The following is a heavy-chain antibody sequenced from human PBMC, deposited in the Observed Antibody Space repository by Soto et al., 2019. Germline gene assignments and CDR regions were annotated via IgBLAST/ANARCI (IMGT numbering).Heavy chain of an antibody. Sequence: SLKVSCKASGYTFTSYGISWVRQAPGQGLEWMGWISAYNGNTNYAQKLQGRVTMTTDTSTSTAYMELRSLRSDDTAVYYCARERGVGSTHYHYGRVVSSLGTAVTV. V-gene: IGHV1-18*01. CDR3: ARERGVGSTHYHYGRVV. D-gene: IGHD3-10*01. CDR2: ISAYNGNT. CDR1: GYTFTSYG. J-gene: IGHJ6*02.